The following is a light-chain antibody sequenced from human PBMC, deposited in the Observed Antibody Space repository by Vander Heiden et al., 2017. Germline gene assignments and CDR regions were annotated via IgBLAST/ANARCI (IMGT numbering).Light chain of an antibody. V-gene: IGKV1-39*01. Sequence: DIQMTQSPSSLSASVRDRVTITCRASQSISSYLDWYQQEPEQATKLLFYAASSLQGGVPSRFGGGRSRANFSLTDSSLQPKSFATYYCQRSYSTLRVTFGEGTKVEIK. J-gene: IGKJ4*02. CDR2: AAS. CDR1: QSISSY. CDR3: QRSYSTLRVT.